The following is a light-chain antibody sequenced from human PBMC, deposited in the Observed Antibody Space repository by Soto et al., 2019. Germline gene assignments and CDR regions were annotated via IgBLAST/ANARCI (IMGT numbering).Light chain of an antibody. CDR3: QQRSNWPGT. Sequence: EIVLTQSPATLSLSPGERATLSCRASQSVSTLLAWYQQKPGQAPRLLINDASNRATGIPARFSGSGSGTDFTLTISSLEPEDFAVYYCQQRSNWPGTFGQGTKVEIK. J-gene: IGKJ1*01. CDR2: DAS. CDR1: QSVSTL. V-gene: IGKV3-11*01.